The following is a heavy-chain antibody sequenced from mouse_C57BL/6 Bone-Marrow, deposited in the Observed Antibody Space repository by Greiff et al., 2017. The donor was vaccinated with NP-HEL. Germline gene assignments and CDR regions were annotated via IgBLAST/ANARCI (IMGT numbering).Heavy chain of an antibody. Sequence: EVQLVESGGGLVQPGGSLKLSCAASGFTFSDYGMAWVRQAPRKGPAWVAFISNLAYSIYYADTVTGRFTISRENAKNTLYLEMSSLRSEDTAMYYCARHDFIAFAYWGQGTLVTVSA. CDR1: GFTFSDYG. D-gene: IGHD1-1*01. J-gene: IGHJ3*01. V-gene: IGHV5-15*01. CDR3: ARHDFIAFAY. CDR2: ISNLAYSI.